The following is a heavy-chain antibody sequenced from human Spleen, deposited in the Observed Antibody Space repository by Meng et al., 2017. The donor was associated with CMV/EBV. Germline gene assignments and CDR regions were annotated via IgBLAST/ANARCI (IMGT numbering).Heavy chain of an antibody. D-gene: IGHD6-13*01. J-gene: IGHJ3*02. CDR3: ARGSQVAAGTGRRAFDI. CDR2: INPNSGGT. Sequence: ASVKVSCKASGYTFTGYYMHWVRQAPGQGLEWMGWINPNSGGTNYAQKFQGRVTMTRDTSISTAYMELSRLRSDDTAVYYLARGSQVAAGTGRRAFDIWGQGTMVTVSS. CDR1: GYTFTGYY. V-gene: IGHV1-2*02.